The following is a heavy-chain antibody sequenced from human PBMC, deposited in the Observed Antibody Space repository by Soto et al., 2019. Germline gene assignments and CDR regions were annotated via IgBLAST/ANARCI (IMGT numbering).Heavy chain of an antibody. J-gene: IGHJ4*02. V-gene: IGHV3-30*18. CDR1: GFTFSSYG. CDR2: ISYDVSNK. CDR3: AKPNARGSGSYYPRGYYFDY. Sequence: QVQLVESGGGVVQPGRSLRLSCAASGFTFSSYGMNWVRQAPGKGLEWVAVISYDVSNKYYADSVKGRFTISRDNSKNTLSLQMNRVRGEDTAVYSCAKPNARGSGSYYPRGYYFDYWGQGTLVTVSS. D-gene: IGHD3-10*01.